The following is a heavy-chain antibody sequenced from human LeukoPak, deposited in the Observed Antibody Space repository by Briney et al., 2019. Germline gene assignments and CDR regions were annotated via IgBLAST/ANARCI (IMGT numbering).Heavy chain of an antibody. CDR2: ISAYNGNT. J-gene: IGHJ4*02. V-gene: IGHV1-18*01. CDR3: AREYYGFWSGYLFDY. D-gene: IGHD3-3*01. Sequence: ASVKVSCKASGYTFTSYGISWVRQAPGQGLEWMGWISAYNGNTNYAQKLQGRVTMTTDTSTSTAYMELRSLRSDDTAAYYCAREYYGFWSGYLFDYWGQGTLVTVSS. CDR1: GYTFTSYG.